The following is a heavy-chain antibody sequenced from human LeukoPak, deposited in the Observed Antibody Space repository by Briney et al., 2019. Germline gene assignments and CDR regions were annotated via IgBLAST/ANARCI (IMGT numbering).Heavy chain of an antibody. D-gene: IGHD2-2*01. CDR1: GFSFSSYW. J-gene: IGHJ6*02. V-gene: IGHV3-7*01. Sequence: GGSLRLSCAASGFSFSSYWMSWVRQAPGRGLEWVANIKEDGSEKYYVDSVKGRFTISRDNAKKSLYLQMNSLRAEDTAVYYCAREASNQLLRYYYYYYGMDVWGQGTTVTVSS. CDR3: AREASNQLLRYYYYYYGMDV. CDR2: IKEDGSEK.